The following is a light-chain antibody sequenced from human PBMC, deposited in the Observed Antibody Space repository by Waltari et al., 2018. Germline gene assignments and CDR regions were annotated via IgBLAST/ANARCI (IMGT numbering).Light chain of an antibody. Sequence: DIVMTLSPVSLTVTPGEPASISCRSSQSLLDSNGYNYLDWYLQKPGQSPQILIYVGSNRASGVPDRFSGSGSGTDFTLKISRVEAEDAGVYYCMEALQSVTFGQGTRLEIK. CDR2: VGS. V-gene: IGKV2-28*01. J-gene: IGKJ5*01. CDR1: QSLLDSNGYNY. CDR3: MEALQSVT.